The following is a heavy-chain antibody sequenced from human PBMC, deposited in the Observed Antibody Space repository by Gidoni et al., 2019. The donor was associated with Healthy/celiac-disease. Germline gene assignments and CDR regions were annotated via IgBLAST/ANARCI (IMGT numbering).Heavy chain of an antibody. CDR1: GGSISSYY. D-gene: IGHD6-19*01. Sequence: QVQLQESGPGLVKPSETLSLTCTVSGGSISSYYWSWIRQPPGKGLEWIGYIYYSGSTNYNPSLKSRVTISVDTSKNQFSLKLSSVTAADTAVYYCASGWDAEYFQHWGQGTLVTVSS. V-gene: IGHV4-59*01. J-gene: IGHJ1*01. CDR2: IYYSGST. CDR3: ASGWDAEYFQH.